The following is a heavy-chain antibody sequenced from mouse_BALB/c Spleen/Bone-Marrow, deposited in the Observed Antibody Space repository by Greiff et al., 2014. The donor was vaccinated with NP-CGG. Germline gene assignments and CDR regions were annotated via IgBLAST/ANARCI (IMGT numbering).Heavy chain of an antibody. V-gene: IGHV1-5*01. CDR2: IYPGNSDT. Sequence: VQLQQSGTVLARPGASVKMSCKASGYSFTSYWMHWVKQRPGQGLEWIGAIYPGNSDTSYNQKFKGKAKLTAVSSASTAYMELSSLTNEDSAVYDWTRSPTMITTYSGAMDYWGQGTSVTVSA. CDR3: TRSPTMITTYSGAMDY. D-gene: IGHD2-4*01. J-gene: IGHJ4*01. CDR1: GYSFTSYW.